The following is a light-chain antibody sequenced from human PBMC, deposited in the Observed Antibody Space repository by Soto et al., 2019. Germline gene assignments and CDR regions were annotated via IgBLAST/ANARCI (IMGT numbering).Light chain of an antibody. J-gene: IGKJ5*01. CDR1: QDISVY. CDR2: SAS. Sequence: DIQMTQSPSSLSASVGDRVTINCRASQDISVYLAWYQQKPGKVPKLLIYSASTLQSGVPSRFSGSGSGTDFTLTISSLQPEDFATYYCQKFNTAPLTFGQGTRLEIK. V-gene: IGKV1-27*01. CDR3: QKFNTAPLT.